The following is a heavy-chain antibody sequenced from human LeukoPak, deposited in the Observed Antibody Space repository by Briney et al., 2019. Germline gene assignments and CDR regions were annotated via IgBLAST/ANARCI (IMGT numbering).Heavy chain of an antibody. D-gene: IGHD3-10*01. CDR2: INHSGST. J-gene: IGHJ5*02. CDR3: ARKRITMVRGVIWFDP. V-gene: IGHV4-34*01. CDR1: GGSFSGYY. Sequence: SETPSLTCAVYGGSFSGYYWSWIRQPPGKGLEWIGEINHSGSTNYNPSLKSRVTISVDTSKNQFSLKLSSVTAADTAVYYCARKRITMVRGVIWFDPWGQGTLVTVSS.